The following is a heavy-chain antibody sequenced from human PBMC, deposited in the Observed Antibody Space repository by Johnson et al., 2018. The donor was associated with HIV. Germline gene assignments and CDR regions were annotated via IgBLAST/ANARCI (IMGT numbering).Heavy chain of an antibody. Sequence: VQLVESGGGVVQPGRSLRLSCAASGFTFSSYAMHWVRQAPGKGLEWVAVISYDGSNKHYADSVKGRFTISRDNSKNTLYLQMNSLRAEDTAVYYCAKESETYGGNIGFEHPFDIWGQGTMVTVSS. D-gene: IGHD4-23*01. CDR3: AKESETYGGNIGFEHPFDI. CDR1: GFTFSSYA. V-gene: IGHV3-30*04. J-gene: IGHJ3*02. CDR2: ISYDGSNK.